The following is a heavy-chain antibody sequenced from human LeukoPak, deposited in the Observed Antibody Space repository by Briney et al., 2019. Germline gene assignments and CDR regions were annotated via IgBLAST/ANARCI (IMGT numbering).Heavy chain of an antibody. CDR2: IYYSGST. D-gene: IGHD3-22*01. CDR1: GGSISSGGYS. Sequence: SETLSLTCAVSGGSISSGGYSWSWIRQPPGKGLEWIGYIYYSGSTYYNPSLKSRVTISVDTSKNQFSLKLSSVTAADTAVYYCARGYDSSGYYGLMLPYYFDYWGQGTLVTVSS. J-gene: IGHJ4*02. CDR3: ARGYDSSGYYGLMLPYYFDY. V-gene: IGHV4-30-4*07.